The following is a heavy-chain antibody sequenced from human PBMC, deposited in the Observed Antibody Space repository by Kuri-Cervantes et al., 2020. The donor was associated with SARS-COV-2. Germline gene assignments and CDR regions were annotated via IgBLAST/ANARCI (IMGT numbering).Heavy chain of an antibody. J-gene: IGHJ6*02. Sequence: ETLSLTCAASGFTFSSYAMSWVRQAPGKGLEWVSAISGSGGSTYYADSVKGRVTISRDNSKNTLYLQMNSLRAEDTAVYYCAKADWANYYYYYGMDVWGQGTTVTVSS. CDR1: GFTFSSYA. CDR2: ISGSGGST. D-gene: IGHD2-21*01. V-gene: IGHV3-23*01. CDR3: AKADWANYYYYYGMDV.